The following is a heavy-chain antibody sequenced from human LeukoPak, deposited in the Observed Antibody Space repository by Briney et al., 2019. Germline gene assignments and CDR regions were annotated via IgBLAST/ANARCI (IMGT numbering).Heavy chain of an antibody. V-gene: IGHV3-9*03. Sequence: GGSLRLSCAASGFTFDDYAMHWVRQAPGKGLEWVSGISWNSGSIGYADSVKGRFTISRDNAKNSLYLQMNSLRAEDMALYYCAKGGYFDWLFAFDIWGQGTMVTVSS. CDR3: AKGGYFDWLFAFDI. CDR2: ISWNSGSI. D-gene: IGHD3-9*01. J-gene: IGHJ3*02. CDR1: GFTFDDYA.